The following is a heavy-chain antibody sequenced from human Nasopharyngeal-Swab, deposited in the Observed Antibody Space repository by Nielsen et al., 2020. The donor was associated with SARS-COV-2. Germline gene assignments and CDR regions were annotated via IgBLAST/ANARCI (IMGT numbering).Heavy chain of an antibody. J-gene: IGHJ4*02. CDR3: ARFGWGSTQHFDY. CDR2: IGAYNGNT. V-gene: IGHV1-18*01. CDR1: GYTSTSYG. Sequence: ASAQVSCKASGYTSTSYGISWVRQPPGRGLEWMGWIGAYNGNTNYAQKPQGRVTMTTDTSTSTAYMELRSLRSDDTAVYYCARFGWGSTQHFDYWGQGTLVTVSS. D-gene: IGHD7-27*01.